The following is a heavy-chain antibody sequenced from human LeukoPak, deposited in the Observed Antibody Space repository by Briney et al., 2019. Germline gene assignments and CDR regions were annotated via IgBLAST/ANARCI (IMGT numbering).Heavy chain of an antibody. J-gene: IGHJ5*02. D-gene: IGHD4-23*01. CDR2: IYHSGST. CDR1: GGSISSSNW. Sequence: PSGTLSLTCAVSGGSISSSNWWSWVRQPPGKGLEWIGEIYHSGSTNYNPSLKSRVTISVDKSKNQFSLKLSSVTAADTAVYYCARARTTVVTPSGWFDPWGQGTLVTVSS. V-gene: IGHV4-4*02. CDR3: ARARTTVVTPSGWFDP.